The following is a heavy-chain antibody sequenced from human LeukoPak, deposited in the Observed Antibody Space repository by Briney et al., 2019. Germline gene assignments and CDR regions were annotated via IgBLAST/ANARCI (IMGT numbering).Heavy chain of an antibody. V-gene: IGHV3-7*05. D-gene: IGHD6-13*01. Sequence: QSGGSLRLSCAASGFTFSSYWMTWVRQAPGKGLEWVAKIKQDGSEKYYVDSVKGRFTISRDNAKNSLYPQMNSLGAEDTAVYYCARRGTSSSWAHFDYWGQGTLVTVSS. J-gene: IGHJ4*02. CDR2: IKQDGSEK. CDR3: ARRGTSSSWAHFDY. CDR1: GFTFSSYW.